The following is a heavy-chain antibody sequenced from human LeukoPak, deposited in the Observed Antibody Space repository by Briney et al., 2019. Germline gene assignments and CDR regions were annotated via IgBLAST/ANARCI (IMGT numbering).Heavy chain of an antibody. CDR2: ISAYNGNT. CDR3: ARDLGEDDSSGSDAFDI. D-gene: IGHD3-22*01. J-gene: IGHJ3*02. CDR1: GYTFSDYG. V-gene: IGHV1-18*01. Sequence: ASVKVSCKASGYTFSDYGVSWVRQAPGQGLEWMGRISAYNGNTNYLQKFQGRVTMTTDTSTATAYMELRSLRPSDTAVYFCARDLGEDDSSGSDAFDIWGQGTMVTVSS.